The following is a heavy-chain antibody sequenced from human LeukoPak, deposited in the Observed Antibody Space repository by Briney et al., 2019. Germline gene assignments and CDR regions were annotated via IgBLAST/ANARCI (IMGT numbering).Heavy chain of an antibody. CDR2: IYYSGST. V-gene: IGHV4-59*01. D-gene: IGHD6-6*01. CDR1: GGSFSGYY. Sequence: ETLSLTCAVYGGSFSGYYWSWIRQPPGKGLEWIGYIYYSGSTNYNPSLKSRVTISVDTSKNQFSLKLSSVTAADTAVYYCARGVSSYYFDYWGQGTLVTVSS. J-gene: IGHJ4*02. CDR3: ARGVSSYYFDY.